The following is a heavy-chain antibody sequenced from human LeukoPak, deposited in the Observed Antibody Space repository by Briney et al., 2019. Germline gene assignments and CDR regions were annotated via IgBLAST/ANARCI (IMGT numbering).Heavy chain of an antibody. Sequence: GGSLRLSCAASGFTFSSYAMHWVRQAPGKGLEWVALISYDGSNKYYADSVKGRFTISRDNAKNTLYLQMNSLRAEDTAVYYCARGHCSSTSCYLYFDYWGQGTLVTVSS. CDR3: ARGHCSSTSCYLYFDY. D-gene: IGHD2-2*01. V-gene: IGHV3-30*04. J-gene: IGHJ4*02. CDR2: ISYDGSNK. CDR1: GFTFSSYA.